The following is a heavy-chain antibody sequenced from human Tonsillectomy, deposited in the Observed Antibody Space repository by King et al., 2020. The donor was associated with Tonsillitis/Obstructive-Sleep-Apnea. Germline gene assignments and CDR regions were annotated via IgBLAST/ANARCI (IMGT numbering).Heavy chain of an antibody. D-gene: IGHD2-2*01. J-gene: IGHJ5*02. Sequence: QLVQSGAEVKKPGESLKISCKGSGYSFTSYWIAWVRQMPGKGLEWMGIIYPDDSDTRYSPSFQGQVTISADKSISTAFLQWSSLKASDTAMYYCARRNCSSTRCYWNWFDPWGQGTLVTVSS. CDR2: IYPDDSDT. CDR3: ARRNCSSTRCYWNWFDP. CDR1: GYSFTSYW. V-gene: IGHV5-51*03.